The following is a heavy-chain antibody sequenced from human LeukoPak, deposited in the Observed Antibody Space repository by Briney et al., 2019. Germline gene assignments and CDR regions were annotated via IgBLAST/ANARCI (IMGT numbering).Heavy chain of an antibody. V-gene: IGHV1-69*13. Sequence: SVKVSCKAFGGTFSNYAITWVRQAPGQGLEWMGRIIPIFGTANYAQKFQGRVTITADETTSTAYMELSSLRSEDTAVYYCVRPDYYDSSGYYSSFDYWGQGTLVTVSS. CDR3: VRPDYYDSSGYYSSFDY. D-gene: IGHD3-22*01. CDR2: IIPIFGTA. CDR1: GGTFSNYA. J-gene: IGHJ4*02.